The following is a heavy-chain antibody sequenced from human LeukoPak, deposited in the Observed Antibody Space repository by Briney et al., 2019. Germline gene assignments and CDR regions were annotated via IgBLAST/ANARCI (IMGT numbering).Heavy chain of an antibody. V-gene: IGHV4-30-4*08. D-gene: IGHD7-27*01. CDR1: GGSISSGDYY. J-gene: IGHJ2*01. CDR3: ARLTGDLFNFHWYFDL. CDR2: IYYSGST. Sequence: PSETLSLTCTVSGGSISSGDYYWSWIRQPPGKGLEWIGYIYYSGSTYYNPSLKSRVTISVDTSKNQYSLKLSSVTAADTAVYYCARLTGDLFNFHWYFDLWGRGTLVTVSS.